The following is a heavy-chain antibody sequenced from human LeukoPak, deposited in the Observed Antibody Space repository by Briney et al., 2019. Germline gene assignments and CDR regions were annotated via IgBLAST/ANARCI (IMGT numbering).Heavy chain of an antibody. Sequence: GGSLRLSCVASGFTFSTYAMSWVRQAPGKGLEWVSSISASGGSTYYADSVKGRFTISRDYSKNSLYLQMSSLRAEDTAVYYCAKDLPLRGFWSGYSKFDYWGQGTLVTVSS. J-gene: IGHJ4*02. CDR3: AKDLPLRGFWSGYSKFDY. D-gene: IGHD3-3*01. CDR1: GFTFSTYA. V-gene: IGHV3-23*01. CDR2: ISASGGST.